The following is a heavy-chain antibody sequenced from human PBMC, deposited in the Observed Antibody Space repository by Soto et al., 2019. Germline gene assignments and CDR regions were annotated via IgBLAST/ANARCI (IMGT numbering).Heavy chain of an antibody. CDR1: GYTFTSYD. CDR2: MSPNSANT. J-gene: IGHJ4*02. Sequence: GASVKVSCKASGYTFTSYDINWVRQAPGQGLEWMGWMSPNSANTGYAQKFQGRVTITRDTSASTAYMELSSLRSEDTAVYYCARSIVVVTALDYWGQGTLVTVSS. CDR3: ARSIVVVTALDY. D-gene: IGHD2-21*02. V-gene: IGHV1-8*01.